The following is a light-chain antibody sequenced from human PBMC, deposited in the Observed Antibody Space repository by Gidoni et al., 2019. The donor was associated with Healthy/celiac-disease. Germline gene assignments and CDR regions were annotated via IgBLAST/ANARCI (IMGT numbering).Light chain of an antibody. V-gene: IGKV1-39*01. CDR1: QSISSY. CDR2: AAS. CDR3: QQSYSTPRT. Sequence: IQMTQSPSSLSASVGDRVTITCRASQSISSYLDCYQQKQGKATKLLIYAASSLQSGVPSRFSGSGSGTDFTLTISSLQHEDFVTYYCQQSYSTPRTFGGGTKVEIK. J-gene: IGKJ4*01.